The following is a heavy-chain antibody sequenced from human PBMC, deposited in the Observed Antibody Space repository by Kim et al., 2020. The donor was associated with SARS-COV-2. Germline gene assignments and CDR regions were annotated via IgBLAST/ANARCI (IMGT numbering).Heavy chain of an antibody. D-gene: IGHD3-10*01. J-gene: IGHJ4*01. CDR3: AKGNRLYYYGSGTYPYYFDY. Sequence: RFTISRDNAKNSLYLQMNSLRAEDTALYYCAKGNRLYYYGSGTYPYYFDYWGHGTLVTVSS. V-gene: IGHV3-9*01.